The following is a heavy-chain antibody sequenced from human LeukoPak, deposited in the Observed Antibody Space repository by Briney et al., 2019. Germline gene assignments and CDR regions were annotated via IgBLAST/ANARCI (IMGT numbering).Heavy chain of an antibody. D-gene: IGHD3-22*01. Sequence: SETLSLTCTVSGGSVSSGSYYWSWIRQSPGKGLEWIGYIYYSGSTNYNPSLKSRVTISVDTSKNQFSLKLSSVTAADTAVYYCAREGSSGYDYWGQGTLVTVSS. V-gene: IGHV4-61*01. J-gene: IGHJ4*02. CDR2: IYYSGST. CDR1: GGSVSSGSYY. CDR3: AREGSSGYDY.